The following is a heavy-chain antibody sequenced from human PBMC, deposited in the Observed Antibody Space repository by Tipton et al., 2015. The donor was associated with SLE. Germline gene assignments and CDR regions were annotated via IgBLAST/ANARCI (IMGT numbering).Heavy chain of an antibody. Sequence: TLSLTCAVYGGSFSGYYWSWIRQPPGKGLEWIGYVYYSGNTNYNPSLKSRVTLSVDTSKNQISLKLSSVTAADTAVYYCARSSWYSSSPSEYWGQGTLVTVSS. J-gene: IGHJ4*02. D-gene: IGHD6-13*01. CDR2: VYYSGNT. V-gene: IGHV4-59*01. CDR3: ARSSWYSSSPSEY. CDR1: GGSFSGYY.